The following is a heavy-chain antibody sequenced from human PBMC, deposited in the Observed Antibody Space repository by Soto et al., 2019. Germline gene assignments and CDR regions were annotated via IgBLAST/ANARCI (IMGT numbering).Heavy chain of an antibody. D-gene: IGHD2-2*02. Sequence: SETLSLTCAVYGGSFSCYYWSWIRQPPGKGLEWIGEINHSGSTNYNPSLKSRVTISVDTSKNQFSLKLSSVTAADTAVYYCARRQQLLLYSGPYYFDYWGQGTLVTVSS. J-gene: IGHJ4*02. CDR3: ARRQQLLLYSGPYYFDY. V-gene: IGHV4-34*01. CDR1: GGSFSCYY. CDR2: INHSGST.